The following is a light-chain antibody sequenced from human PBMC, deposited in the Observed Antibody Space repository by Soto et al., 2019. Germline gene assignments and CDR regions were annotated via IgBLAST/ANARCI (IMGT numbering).Light chain of an antibody. CDR3: QQNKDWPGT. CDR2: AGS. Sequence: EIVIAQSPTTLSVSPGERATLSCRASQRVNSNYFAWYQQKPAQAPRLLIYAGSSRATGIPDRFSGSGSGTDFTLTISSLQSEDFGVYYCQQNKDWPGTFGQGTKVDIK. J-gene: IGKJ1*01. CDR1: QRVNSN. V-gene: IGKV3D-15*01.